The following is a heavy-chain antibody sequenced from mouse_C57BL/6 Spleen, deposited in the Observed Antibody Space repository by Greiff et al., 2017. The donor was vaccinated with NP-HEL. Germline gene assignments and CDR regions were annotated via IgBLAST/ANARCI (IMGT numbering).Heavy chain of an antibody. D-gene: IGHD2-3*01. CDR3: AAAIYDGYFDY. Sequence: EVHLVESGGDLVKPGGSLKLSCAASGFTFSSYGMSWVRQTPDKRLEWVATISSGGSYTYYPDSVKGRFTISRDNAKNTLYLQMSSLKSEDTAMYYCAAAIYDGYFDYWGQGTTLTVSS. V-gene: IGHV5-6*01. CDR1: GFTFSSYG. CDR2: ISSGGSYT. J-gene: IGHJ2*01.